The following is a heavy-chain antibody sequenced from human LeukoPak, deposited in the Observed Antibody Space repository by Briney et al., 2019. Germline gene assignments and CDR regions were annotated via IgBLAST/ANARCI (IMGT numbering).Heavy chain of an antibody. J-gene: IGHJ4*02. CDR1: GFTFSSYG. Sequence: GGSLRLSCAASGFTFSSYGMHWVRQAPGKGLEWVAFIRYDGSNKYYADSVKGRFTISRDNSKNTLYLQMNSLRAEDTAVYYCARVGYSGYVGFDYWGQGTLVTVSS. CDR2: IRYDGSNK. D-gene: IGHD5-12*01. V-gene: IGHV3-30*02. CDR3: ARVGYSGYVGFDY.